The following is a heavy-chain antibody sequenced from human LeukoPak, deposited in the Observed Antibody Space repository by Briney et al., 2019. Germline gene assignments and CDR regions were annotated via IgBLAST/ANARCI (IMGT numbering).Heavy chain of an antibody. D-gene: IGHD3-10*01. J-gene: IGHJ6*03. CDR1: GGTFSNYA. Sequence: SVKVSCKASGGTFSNYAISWVRQAPGQGLEWMGGIIPLFGTANYAQKFQGRVTITTDESTSTDYMELSSLRSEDTAVYYCARSYGSGSYYLYYYYYMDVWGKGTTVTVSS. V-gene: IGHV1-69*05. CDR3: ARSYGSGSYYLYYYYYMDV. CDR2: IIPLFGTA.